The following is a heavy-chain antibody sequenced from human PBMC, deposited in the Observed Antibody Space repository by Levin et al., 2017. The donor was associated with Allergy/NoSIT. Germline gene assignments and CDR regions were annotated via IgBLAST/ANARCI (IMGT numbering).Heavy chain of an antibody. V-gene: IGHV4-39*01. CDR1: GGSISSSSYY. CDR2: IYYSGST. D-gene: IGHD6-13*01. CDR3: ARRVAAAGTAWFDP. J-gene: IGHJ5*02. Sequence: SQTLSLTCTVSGGSISSSSYYWGWIRQPPGKGLEWIGSIYYSGSTYYNPSLKSRVTISVDTSKNQFSLKLSSVTAADTAVYYCARRVAAAGTAWFDPWGQGTLVTVSS.